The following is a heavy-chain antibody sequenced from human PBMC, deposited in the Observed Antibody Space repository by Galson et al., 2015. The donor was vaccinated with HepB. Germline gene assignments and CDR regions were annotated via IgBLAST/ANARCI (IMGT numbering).Heavy chain of an antibody. V-gene: IGHV3-23*01. D-gene: IGHD3-3*01. CDR1: GFTFSSYA. CDR2: ISGSGGST. Sequence: SLRLSCAASGFTFSSYAMSWVRQAPGKGLEWVSAISGSGGSTYYADSVKSRFTISRDNSKNTLYLQMNSLRAEDTAVYYCAKEGYDFWSGYYICFDYWGQGTLVTVSS. CDR3: AKEGYDFWSGYYICFDY. J-gene: IGHJ4*02.